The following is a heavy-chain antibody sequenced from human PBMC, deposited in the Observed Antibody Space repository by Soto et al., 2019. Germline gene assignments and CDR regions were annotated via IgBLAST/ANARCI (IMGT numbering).Heavy chain of an antibody. CDR3: ATDVGSGWFDF. V-gene: IGHV3-7*01. J-gene: IGHJ4*02. Sequence: EVQLVESGGGLVQPGGSLRLSCAASGFTFSTYWMSWVRQAPGKGLEWLANIKHDDSEENYVDFVKGRFTISRDNGKNSLFRQMNSLRAEDTAVYFCATDVGSGWFDFWGQGTLVTVSS. CDR2: IKHDDSEE. CDR1: GFTFSTYW. D-gene: IGHD6-19*01.